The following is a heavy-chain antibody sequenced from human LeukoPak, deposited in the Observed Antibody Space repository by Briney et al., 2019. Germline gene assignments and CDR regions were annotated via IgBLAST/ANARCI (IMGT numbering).Heavy chain of an antibody. D-gene: IGHD3-10*01. Sequence: SGTLSLTCTVSGGSISSYYWSWIRQPPGKGLEWIGYIYYSGSTNYNPSLKSRVTISVDTSKNQFSLKLSSVTAADTAVYYCARRGMDYYGSGSYYRYYFDYWGQGTLVTVSS. CDR2: IYYSGST. CDR3: ARRGMDYYGSGSYYRYYFDY. V-gene: IGHV4-59*01. J-gene: IGHJ4*02. CDR1: GGSISSYY.